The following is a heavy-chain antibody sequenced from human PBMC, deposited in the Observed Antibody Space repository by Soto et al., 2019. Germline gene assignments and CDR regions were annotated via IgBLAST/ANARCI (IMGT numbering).Heavy chain of an antibody. CDR2: IIPIFGTA. V-gene: IGHV1-69*06. D-gene: IGHD6-13*01. CDR3: ARGGQQLVPAYYYGMDV. J-gene: IGHJ6*02. Sequence: QVQLVQSGAEVKKPGSSVKVSCKASGGTFSSYAISWVRQAPGQGLEWMGGIIPIFGTANYAQKFQGRVTITADKSTSTAYMELSSLRSEDTAVYYCARGGQQLVPAYYYGMDVWGQGTTVTVSS. CDR1: GGTFSSYA.